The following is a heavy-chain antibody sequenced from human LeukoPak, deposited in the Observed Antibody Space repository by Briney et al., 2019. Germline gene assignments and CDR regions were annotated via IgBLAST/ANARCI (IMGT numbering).Heavy chain of an antibody. Sequence: GGSLRLSCVASGLTVSNHWMSWVRQAPGKGLEWVSLIYSSSDYIYYADSVKGRFTISRDNAKNSLYLQMNSLRAEDTAVYYCARSQWNPGKTTQTTWGQGTLVTVSS. J-gene: IGHJ5*02. CDR3: ARSQWNPGKTTQTT. CDR1: GLTVSNHW. V-gene: IGHV3-21*04. CDR2: IYSSSDYI. D-gene: IGHD1-1*01.